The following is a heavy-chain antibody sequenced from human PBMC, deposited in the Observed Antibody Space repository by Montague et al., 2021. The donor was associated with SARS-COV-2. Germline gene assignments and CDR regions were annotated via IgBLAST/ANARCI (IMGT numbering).Heavy chain of an antibody. D-gene: IGHD3-9*01. CDR1: GFSLSTSEVG. V-gene: IGHV2-5*02. Sequence: PAQVKPTQTLTLTCTFSGFSLSTSEVGVGWIRQPPGKAPEFLALIYGDDDNRYKPSLKSRLTITKVTSKNQVVLTMTNVDPVDTATYYCAHFGILRYFDPWGQGTLVTVSS. CDR2: IYGDDDN. CDR3: AHFGILRYFDP. J-gene: IGHJ5*02.